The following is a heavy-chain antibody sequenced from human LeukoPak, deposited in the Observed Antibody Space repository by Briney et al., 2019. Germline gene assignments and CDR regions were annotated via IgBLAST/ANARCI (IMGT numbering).Heavy chain of an antibody. J-gene: IGHJ6*03. D-gene: IGHD6-19*01. Sequence: KPSETLSLTCTVSGGSISSSSYYWGWIRQPPGKGLEWIGSIYYSGSTYYNPSLQSRVTISVDTSKNQFSLKLSSVTAADTAVYYCARDGYSSGSRYYYYMDVWGKGTTVTVSS. CDR1: GGSISSSSYY. CDR2: IYYSGST. CDR3: ARDGYSSGSRYYYYMDV. V-gene: IGHV4-39*07.